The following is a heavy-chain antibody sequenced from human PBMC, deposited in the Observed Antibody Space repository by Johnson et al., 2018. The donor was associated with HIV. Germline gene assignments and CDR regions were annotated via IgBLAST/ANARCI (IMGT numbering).Heavy chain of an antibody. Sequence: QVQLLESGGGVVQPGRSLRLSCAASGFTFSSYGMHWVRQAPGKGLEWVAIISYDGSNKYYADSVKGRFTISRDNSKNTLYLQMNSLRAEDTAVYYCARLFVVTATYDAFDIWGQGTMVTVSS. D-gene: IGHD2-21*02. J-gene: IGHJ3*02. CDR1: GFTFSSYG. CDR2: ISYDGSNK. V-gene: IGHV3-30*03. CDR3: ARLFVVTATYDAFDI.